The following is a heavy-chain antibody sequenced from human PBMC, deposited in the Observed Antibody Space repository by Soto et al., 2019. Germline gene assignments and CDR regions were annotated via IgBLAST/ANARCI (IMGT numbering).Heavy chain of an antibody. CDR1: GYTFTTHA. CDR2: LNAGDGNT. V-gene: IGHV1-3*01. J-gene: IGHJ3*02. Sequence: QAHLVQSGAAVKEPGASVKVSCRASGYTFTTHAIHWVRQAPGQRLEWLGWLNAGDGNTKYSQRFQGRITFTRDTSATTAYMKLSSLTSEDTAVYYCATDTTTIFFNVFDIWGQGTMVAVSS. D-gene: IGHD1-1*01. CDR3: ATDTTTIFFNVFDI.